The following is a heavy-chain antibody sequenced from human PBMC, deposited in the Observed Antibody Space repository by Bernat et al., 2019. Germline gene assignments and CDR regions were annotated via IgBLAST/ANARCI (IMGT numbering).Heavy chain of an antibody. V-gene: IGHV3-23*01. CDR1: GFTFSSYA. J-gene: IGHJ5*02. CDR3: AKVFGVPPFDA. CDR2: ISGSGGST. Sequence: EVQLLESGGGLVQPGGSLRLSCAASGFTFSSYAMSCVRQAPGQGLEWVSAISGSGGSTYYADSVKGRFTISRDKSKNTLYLQMNGLRTEETAVYYCAKVFGVPPFDAWGQGTLVTVSS. D-gene: IGHD3-10*02.